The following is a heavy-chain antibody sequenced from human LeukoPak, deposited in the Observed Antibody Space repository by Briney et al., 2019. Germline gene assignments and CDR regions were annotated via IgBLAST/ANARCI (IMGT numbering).Heavy chain of an antibody. CDR2: IEKDGSAT. CDR1: GFTFIGYG. CDR3: ARAGVTNQLGETYWYFDL. J-gene: IGHJ2*01. V-gene: IGHV3-7*01. Sequence: GGSLRLSCVASGFTFIGYGMHWVRQAPGKGLEWVAKIEKDGSATYYVDSMKGRFTVSRDNAANSLYLQMSNLGVEDTALYSCARAGVTNQLGETYWYFDLWGRGTLITVSS. D-gene: IGHD1-1*01.